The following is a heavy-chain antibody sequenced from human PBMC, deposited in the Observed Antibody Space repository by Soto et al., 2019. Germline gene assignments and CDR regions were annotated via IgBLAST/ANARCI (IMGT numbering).Heavy chain of an antibody. J-gene: IGHJ4*02. D-gene: IGHD6-19*01. Sequence: GGSLRLSCGASGFTFSNYYMSWIRQAPGKGLEWVSYISSTGRTIYYADSVKGRFTVSRDYAQNSLSLKLNSLRVEDTAVYYCARSYSSGWEFDYWGQGTQVTVSS. V-gene: IGHV3-11*01. CDR2: ISSTGRTI. CDR3: ARSYSSGWEFDY. CDR1: GFTFSNYY.